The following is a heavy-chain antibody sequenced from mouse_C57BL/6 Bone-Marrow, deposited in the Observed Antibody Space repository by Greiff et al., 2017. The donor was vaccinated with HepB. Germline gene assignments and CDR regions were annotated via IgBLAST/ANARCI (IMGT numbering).Heavy chain of an antibody. Sequence: EVQGVESGGGLVQPGGSMKLSCVASGFTFSNYWMNWVRQSPEKGLEWVAQIRLKSDNYATHYAESVKGRFTISSDDSKSSVYLQMNNLRAEDTGIYYCTPATGRYFDYWGQGTTLTVSS. CDR2: IRLKSDNYAT. D-gene: IGHD4-1*01. J-gene: IGHJ2*01. CDR3: TPATGRYFDY. CDR1: GFTFSNYW. V-gene: IGHV6-3*01.